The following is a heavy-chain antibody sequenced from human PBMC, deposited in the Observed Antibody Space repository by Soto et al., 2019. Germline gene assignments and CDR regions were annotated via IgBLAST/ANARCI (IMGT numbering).Heavy chain of an antibody. D-gene: IGHD3-22*01. CDR1: GGSISSGDYY. Sequence: SETLSLTCTVSGGSISSGDYYWSWIRQPPGKGLEWIGCIYYSGSTYYNPSLKSRATISVDTSKNQFSLKLSSVTAADTAVYYCARVRVDYYDSSGYYLFDYWGQGTLVTV. J-gene: IGHJ4*02. V-gene: IGHV4-30-4*01. CDR3: ARVRVDYYDSSGYYLFDY. CDR2: IYYSGST.